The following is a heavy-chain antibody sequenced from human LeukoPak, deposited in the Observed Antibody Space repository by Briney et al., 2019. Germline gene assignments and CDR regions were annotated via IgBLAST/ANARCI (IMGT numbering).Heavy chain of an antibody. CDR2: ISAYNGNT. Sequence: ASVKVSCKTSGYTFTDFSIHWVRQAPGQGLEWMGWISAYNGNTNYAQKLQGRVTMTTDTSTSTAYMELRSLRSDDTAVYYCARGGSYYQLDYWGQGTLVTVSS. D-gene: IGHD1-26*01. J-gene: IGHJ4*02. CDR1: GYTFTDFS. CDR3: ARGGSYYQLDY. V-gene: IGHV1-18*04.